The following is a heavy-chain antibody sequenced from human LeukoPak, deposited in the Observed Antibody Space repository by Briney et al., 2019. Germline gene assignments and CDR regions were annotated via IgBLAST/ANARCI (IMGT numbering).Heavy chain of an antibody. CDR2: INHSGST. D-gene: IGHD3-10*01. Sequence: SETLSLTCAVYGGSFSGYYWSWIRQPPGKGLEWIGEINHSGSTNYNPSLKSRVTMSVDTSKNQFSLKLSSVTAADTAVYYCARGYYYGSLYYYYYMDVWGKGTAVTVSS. CDR1: GGSFSGYY. J-gene: IGHJ6*03. CDR3: ARGYYYGSLYYYYYMDV. V-gene: IGHV4-34*01.